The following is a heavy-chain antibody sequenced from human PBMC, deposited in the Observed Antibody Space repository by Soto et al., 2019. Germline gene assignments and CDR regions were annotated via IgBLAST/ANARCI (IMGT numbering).Heavy chain of an antibody. J-gene: IGHJ4*02. Sequence: SETLSLTCTVSGGSISSGGYYWSWIRQHPGKGLEWIGYIYYSGSTYYNPALKSRVTISVDTSKNQFSLKLSSVTAADTAVYYCARTLLWFGGALNYFDYWGEGTLVT. D-gene: IGHD3-10*01. CDR1: GGSISSGGYY. V-gene: IGHV4-31*03. CDR3: ARTLLWFGGALNYFDY. CDR2: IYYSGST.